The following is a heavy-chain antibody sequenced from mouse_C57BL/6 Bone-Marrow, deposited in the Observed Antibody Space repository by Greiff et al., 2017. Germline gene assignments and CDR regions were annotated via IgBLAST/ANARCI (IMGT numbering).Heavy chain of an antibody. CDR2: IDPSDGCT. CDR3: ARGGGGFAY. Sequence: QVQLQQPGAELVMPGASVKLSCKASGYTFTSYWMHWVKQRPGQGLEWIGGIDPSDGCTNYNQKFKGKSTLPVDKSSSTAYMQLSSLTSEDAAVXCCARGGGGFAYWGQGTLVTVSA. CDR1: GYTFTSYW. J-gene: IGHJ3*01. V-gene: IGHV1-69*01.